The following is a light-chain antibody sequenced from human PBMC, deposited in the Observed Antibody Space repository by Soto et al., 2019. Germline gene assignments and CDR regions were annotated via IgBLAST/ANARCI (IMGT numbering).Light chain of an antibody. J-gene: IGKJ1*01. CDR2: DAS. Sequence: DIQMTQSPSTLSASVGDRVTITCRASQSISSWLAWYQQKPGKAPKLLIYDASSLESGVPSRFSGSGSGTEFTLTISSLQPDDFATYYCQQYNSYLPFXQGTNLNIK. V-gene: IGKV1-5*01. CDR1: QSISSW. CDR3: QQYNSYLP.